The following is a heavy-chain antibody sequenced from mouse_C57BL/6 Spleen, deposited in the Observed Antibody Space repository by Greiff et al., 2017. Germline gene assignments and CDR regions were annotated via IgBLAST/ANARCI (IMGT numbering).Heavy chain of an antibody. V-gene: IGHV1-62-2*01. CDR2: FYPGSGSI. Sequence: VQVVESGAELVKPGASVKLSCKASGYTFTEYTIHWVKQRSGQGLEWIGWFYPGSGSIKYNEKFKDKATLTADKSSSTVYMELSRLTSEDSAVYFCARHEAPYDYHYAMDYWGQGTSVTVSS. J-gene: IGHJ4*01. CDR1: GYTFTEYT. D-gene: IGHD2-4*01. CDR3: ARHEAPYDYHYAMDY.